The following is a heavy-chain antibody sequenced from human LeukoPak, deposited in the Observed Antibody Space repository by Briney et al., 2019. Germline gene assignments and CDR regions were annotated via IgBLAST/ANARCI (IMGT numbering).Heavy chain of an antibody. Sequence: ASVKVSCKASGGTFSSYAISWVRQAPGQGLEWMGRIIPILGIANYAQKFQGRVTITADKSTSTAYMELSSLRSEDTAVYYCATGFLDIGSWYYFDYWGQGTLVTVSS. D-gene: IGHD6-13*01. J-gene: IGHJ4*02. V-gene: IGHV1-69*04. CDR3: ATGFLDIGSWYYFDY. CDR1: GGTFSSYA. CDR2: IIPILGIA.